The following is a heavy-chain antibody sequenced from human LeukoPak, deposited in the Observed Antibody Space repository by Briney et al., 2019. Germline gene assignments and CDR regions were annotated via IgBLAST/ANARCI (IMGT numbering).Heavy chain of an antibody. D-gene: IGHD1-26*01. CDR1: GFTFRSYS. V-gene: IGHV3-21*01. Sequence: GGSLRLSCAASGFTFRSYSMNWVRQAPGKGLEWVSSISSSSSYIYYADSVKGRFTISRDNAKNSLYLQMNSLRAEDTAVYYCARGLVGRSPDYWGQGTLVTVSS. CDR3: ARGLVGRSPDY. J-gene: IGHJ4*02. CDR2: ISSSSSYI.